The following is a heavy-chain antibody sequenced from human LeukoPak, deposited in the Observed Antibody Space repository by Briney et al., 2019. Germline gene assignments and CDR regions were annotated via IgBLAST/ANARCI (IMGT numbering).Heavy chain of an antibody. V-gene: IGHV3-7*01. Sequence: PGGSLRLSCAASGFTLSRYWMSWVRQAPGKGLEWVANINQDGSEKYYVDSVKGRFTISRDNAKNSLYLQMNSLRAEDTAVYYCARDKYSSSWYPGFYFDYWGQGTLVTVSS. CDR3: ARDKYSSSWYPGFYFDY. CDR1: GFTLSRYW. CDR2: INQDGSEK. D-gene: IGHD6-13*01. J-gene: IGHJ4*02.